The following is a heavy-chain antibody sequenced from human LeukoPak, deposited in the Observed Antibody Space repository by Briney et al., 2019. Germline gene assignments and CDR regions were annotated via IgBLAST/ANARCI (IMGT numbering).Heavy chain of an antibody. Sequence: PGGSLRLSCAASGFTFSSYWMSWVRQAPGKGLEWVANIKQDGSEKYYVDSVKGRFTTSRDNAKNSLYLQMNSLRAEDTAVYYCASYCSGGSCYSGKRYFDYWGQGTLVTVSS. CDR1: GFTFSSYW. J-gene: IGHJ4*02. CDR2: IKQDGSEK. V-gene: IGHV3-7*01. D-gene: IGHD2-15*01. CDR3: ASYCSGGSCYSGKRYFDY.